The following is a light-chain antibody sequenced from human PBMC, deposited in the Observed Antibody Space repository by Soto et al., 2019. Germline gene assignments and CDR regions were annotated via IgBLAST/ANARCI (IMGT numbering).Light chain of an antibody. J-gene: IGKJ2*01. CDR3: QQYHNWPLLYT. V-gene: IGKV3-15*01. Sequence: EIVMTQSPATLSVSPGERATLSCRASQSVSSNLAWYQQKPGQAPRLLMYGASTRATGIPARFSGSGSGTEFTLTISSLQSEDFAVYYCQQYHNWPLLYTFGQGTKLEI. CDR2: GAS. CDR1: QSVSSN.